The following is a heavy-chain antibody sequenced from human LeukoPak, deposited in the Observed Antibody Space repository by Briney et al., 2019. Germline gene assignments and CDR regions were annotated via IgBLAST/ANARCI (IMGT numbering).Heavy chain of an antibody. V-gene: IGHV1-2*06. CDR1: GYTFTGYD. CDR2: INPNSGGT. Sequence: GASVKVSCKASGYTFTGYDMHWVRQAPGQGLEWMGRINPNSGGTNYAQKFQGRVTMTRDTSISTAYMELSRLRSDDTAVYYCARGQRGYCSSTSCSNYWGQGTLVTVSS. D-gene: IGHD2-2*01. CDR3: ARGQRGYCSSTSCSNY. J-gene: IGHJ4*02.